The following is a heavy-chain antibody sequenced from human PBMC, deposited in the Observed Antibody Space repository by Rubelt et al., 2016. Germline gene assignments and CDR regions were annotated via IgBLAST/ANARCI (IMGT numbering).Heavy chain of an antibody. CDR2: IYHSGST. D-gene: IGHD6-13*01. J-gene: IGHJ4*02. Sequence: QLQLQESGPGLVKPSETLSLTCTVSGGSISSTNYYWGWIRQPPGKGLEWLGSIYHSGSTYYNSSLKSRVTISVDTSKNHFSLKLSPGTAAWTAVYFCARAGGSSPQGGDWGQGSLVIVSS. V-gene: IGHV4-39*02. CDR3: ARAGGSSPQGGD. CDR1: GGSISSTNYY.